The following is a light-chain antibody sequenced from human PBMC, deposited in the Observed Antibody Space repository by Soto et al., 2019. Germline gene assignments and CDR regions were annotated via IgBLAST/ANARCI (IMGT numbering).Light chain of an antibody. CDR3: QQSYTTPIT. CDR2: AAS. J-gene: IGKJ5*01. Sequence: DIQMTQSPSSLSSSVGDIVNMTCRASRSISRYLSWYQQKPGKAPNLLIYAASSLQSGVPSRFSGSGSGTDFTLTISSLQPEDFATYYCQQSYTTPITFGQGTRLEIK. V-gene: IGKV1-39*01. CDR1: RSISRY.